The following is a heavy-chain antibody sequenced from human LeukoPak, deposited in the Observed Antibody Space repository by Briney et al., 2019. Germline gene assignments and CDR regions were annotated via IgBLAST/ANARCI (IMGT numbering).Heavy chain of an antibody. D-gene: IGHD3-3*01. CDR2: IIPIFGTA. CDR3: ARGLTTIFGVVIPINYYYYYMDV. Sequence: SVKVSCKASGGTFSSYAISWVRQAPGQGLEWMGRIIPIFGTANYAQKFQGRVTITADESTSTAYMELSSLRSEDTAVYYCARGLTTIFGVVIPINYYYYYMDVWGKGTTVTVSS. CDR1: GGTFSSYA. V-gene: IGHV1-69*13. J-gene: IGHJ6*03.